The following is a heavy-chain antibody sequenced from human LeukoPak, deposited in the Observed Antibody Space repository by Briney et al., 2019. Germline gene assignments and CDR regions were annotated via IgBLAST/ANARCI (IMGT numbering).Heavy chain of an antibody. Sequence: GGSLRLSCAASGFTFSSYSMNWVRQAPGKGLEWVSYISSSSSNIYYADSVKGRFTISRDNAKNSLYLQMNSLRDEDTAVYYCARVPSVGGYSCGLIDYWGQGTLVTVSS. CDR3: ARVPSVGGYSCGLIDY. CDR2: ISSSSSNI. CDR1: GFTFSSYS. V-gene: IGHV3-48*02. D-gene: IGHD6-19*01. J-gene: IGHJ4*02.